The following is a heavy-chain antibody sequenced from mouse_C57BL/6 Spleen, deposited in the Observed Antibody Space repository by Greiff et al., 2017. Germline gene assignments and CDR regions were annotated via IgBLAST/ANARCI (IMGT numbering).Heavy chain of an antibody. CDR2: IDPSDSYT. CDR1: GYTFTSYW. J-gene: IGHJ1*03. V-gene: IGHV1-50*01. CDR3: ARSDYYGSSRDFYV. D-gene: IGHD1-1*01. Sequence: QVQLQQPGAELVKPGASVKLSCKASGYTFTSYWMQWVKQRPGQGLEWIGEIDPSDSYTNYNQKFKGKATLTVDTSSSTAYMQLCSLTSEDSAVYYSARSDYYGSSRDFYVWGTGTTVTVSS.